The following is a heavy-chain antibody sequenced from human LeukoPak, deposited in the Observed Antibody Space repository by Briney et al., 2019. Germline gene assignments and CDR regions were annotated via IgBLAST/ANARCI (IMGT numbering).Heavy chain of an antibody. D-gene: IGHD2-2*01. J-gene: IGHJ6*03. V-gene: IGHV4-34*01. CDR2: FDNSGST. CDR1: GGSFSGYY. Sequence: SETLSLTCAVYGGSFSGYYWSWIRQPPGKGLEWIGSFDNSGSTYYNPSLKSRVTISVDTSKDQFSLKLTSVTAADTAVYYCARGQYQLSSGYYMDVWGKGTTVTISS. CDR3: ARGQYQLSSGYYMDV.